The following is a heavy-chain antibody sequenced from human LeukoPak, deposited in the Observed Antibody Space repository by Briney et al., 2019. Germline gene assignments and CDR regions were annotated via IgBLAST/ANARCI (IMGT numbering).Heavy chain of an antibody. V-gene: IGHV4-39*01. CDR1: GGSISSSSYY. CDR3: ARHWYSSGWYIGWFDP. J-gene: IGHJ5*02. Sequence: SETLSLTCTVSGGSISSSSYYWGWIRQPPGKGLEWIGSIYYSGSTYYNPSLKSRVTISVDTSKNQFSLKLSSVTAADTALYYCARHWYSSGWYIGWFDPWGQGTLVTVSS. CDR2: IYYSGST. D-gene: IGHD6-19*01.